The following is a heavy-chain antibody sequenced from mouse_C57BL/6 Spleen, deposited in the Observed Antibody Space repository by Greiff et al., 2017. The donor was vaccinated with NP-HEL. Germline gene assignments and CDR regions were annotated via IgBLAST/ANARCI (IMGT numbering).Heavy chain of an antibody. V-gene: IGHV1-4*01. CDR2: INPSSGYT. Sequence: VQLVESGAELARPGASVKMSCKASGYTFTSYTMHWVKQRPGQGLEWIGYINPSSGYTKYNQKFKDKATLTADKSSSTAYMQLSSLTSEDSAVYYCARGGTTVGYFDYWGQGTTLTVSS. J-gene: IGHJ2*01. D-gene: IGHD1-1*01. CDR1: GYTFTSYT. CDR3: ARGGTTVGYFDY.